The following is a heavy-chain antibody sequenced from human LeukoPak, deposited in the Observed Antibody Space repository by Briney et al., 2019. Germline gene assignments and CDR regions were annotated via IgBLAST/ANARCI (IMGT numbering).Heavy chain of an antibody. Sequence: PGGSLRLSCAASGFTFDDYAMHWVRQAPGKGLEWVSGISWNSGSIGYADSVKGRFTISRDNAKNSLYLQMNSLRAEDTALYYCAKDMGLGEYYDSSGDYFDYWGQGTLVTVSS. CDR2: ISWNSGSI. D-gene: IGHD3-22*01. CDR3: AKDMGLGEYYDSSGDYFDY. CDR1: GFTFDDYA. V-gene: IGHV3-9*01. J-gene: IGHJ4*02.